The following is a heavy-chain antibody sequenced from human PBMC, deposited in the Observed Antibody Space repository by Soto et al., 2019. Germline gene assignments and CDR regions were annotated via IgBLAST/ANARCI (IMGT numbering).Heavy chain of an antibody. CDR3: ARATYEYDSSGYSPFDY. D-gene: IGHD3-22*01. Sequence: RASVKVSCKAFGYTFTHYYIHWVRQAPGQEFEWMGIMNPSGGSPNYAQKFQGRVTMTRDTSASTAYMELSSLSSEDTAIYYCARATYEYDSSGYSPFDYWGQGTLVTVSS. J-gene: IGHJ4*02. CDR1: GYTFTHYY. CDR2: MNPSGGSP. V-gene: IGHV1-46*01.